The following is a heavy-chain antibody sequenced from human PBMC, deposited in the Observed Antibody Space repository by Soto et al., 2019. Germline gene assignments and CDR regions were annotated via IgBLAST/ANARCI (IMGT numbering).Heavy chain of an antibody. CDR2: IYYSGST. D-gene: IGHD3-3*01. CDR1: GGSISSGGYY. J-gene: IGHJ6*02. V-gene: IGHV4-31*03. CDR3: ARVERGGSGSDYGMDV. Sequence: SECLSLTCTVAGGSISSGGYYWSWIRQHPGKGLEWIGYIYYSGSTYYNPSLKSRVTISVDTSKNQFSLKLSSVTAADTAVYYCARVERGGSGSDYGMDVWGQGTTVTVSS.